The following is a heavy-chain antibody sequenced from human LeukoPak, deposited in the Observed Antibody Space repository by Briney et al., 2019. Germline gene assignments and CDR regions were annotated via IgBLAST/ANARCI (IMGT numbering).Heavy chain of an antibody. CDR1: GYTFNSYI. J-gene: IGHJ6*02. CDR2: TNAGNGDT. Sequence: GASVKVSCKASGYTFNSYIMHWVRQAPGQRLEWMGWTNAGNGDTKYSQKFQGRVTITRDTSASTAYMELSSLRSEDTAVYYCARVSGYEFWSGYRSPSYGYYGMDVWGQGTTVTVSS. CDR3: ARVSGYEFWSGYRSPSYGYYGMDV. D-gene: IGHD3-3*01. V-gene: IGHV1-3*01.